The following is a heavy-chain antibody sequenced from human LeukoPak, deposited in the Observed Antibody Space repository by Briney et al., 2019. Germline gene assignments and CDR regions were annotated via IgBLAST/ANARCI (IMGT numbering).Heavy chain of an antibody. CDR2: INSDGSST. V-gene: IGHV3-74*01. CDR1: GFTFSSYW. Sequence: GGSLRLSCAASGFTFSSYWMHWVRQAPGKGVVWVSRINSDGSSTSYADSVKGRFTISRDNAKNTLYLQMGSLRAEDTAVYYCARDPSRLAVGPGGFDYWGQGTLVTVSS. J-gene: IGHJ4*02. D-gene: IGHD6-19*01. CDR3: ARDPSRLAVGPGGFDY.